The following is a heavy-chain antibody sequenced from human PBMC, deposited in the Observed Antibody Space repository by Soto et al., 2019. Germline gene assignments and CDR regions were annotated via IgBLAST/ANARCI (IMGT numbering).Heavy chain of an antibody. J-gene: IGHJ6*02. Sequence: QVQLVESGGGVVQPGRSLRLSCAASGFTFSSYGMHWVRQAPGKGLEWVAVISYDGSNKYYADSVKGRFTISRDNSKNTLHLKMNSLRAEDTAVYYCAKDNLPQVCIRTSCYGTAKEVWGQGTTVTVSS. D-gene: IGHD2-2*01. V-gene: IGHV3-30*18. CDR1: GFTFSSYG. CDR2: ISYDGSNK. CDR3: AKDNLPQVCIRTSCYGTAKEV.